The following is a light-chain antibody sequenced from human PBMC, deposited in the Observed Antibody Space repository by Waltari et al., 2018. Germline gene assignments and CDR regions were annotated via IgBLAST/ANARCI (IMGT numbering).Light chain of an antibody. CDR1: QSVLYRSNNKNY. V-gene: IGKV4-1*01. CDR3: QQYYSTLRT. CDR2: WAS. Sequence: DIVMTQSPDSLAVSLGERGSINCKSSQSVLYRSNNKNYLAWYQQKPGQPPKLLIYWASTRESGVPDRFSGSGSGTDFTLTISSLQAEDVAVYYCQQYYSTLRTFSQGTKVEIK. J-gene: IGKJ1*01.